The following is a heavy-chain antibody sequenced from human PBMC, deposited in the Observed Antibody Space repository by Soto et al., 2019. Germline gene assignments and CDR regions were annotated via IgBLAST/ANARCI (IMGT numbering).Heavy chain of an antibody. V-gene: IGHV3-30*18. D-gene: IGHD1-26*01. Sequence: QVQLVESGGGVVQPGTSLRLSCGASGFAFNKFGMHWVRQAPGKGLEWVAFISYDGSYQYYADSVQGRLTITRDNSMNTLNMQLNSLRREDTDVYYCAKGGEVGGVLGDPWGQGTLVTVSS. CDR2: ISYDGSYQ. CDR3: AKGGEVGGVLGDP. J-gene: IGHJ5*02. CDR1: GFAFNKFG.